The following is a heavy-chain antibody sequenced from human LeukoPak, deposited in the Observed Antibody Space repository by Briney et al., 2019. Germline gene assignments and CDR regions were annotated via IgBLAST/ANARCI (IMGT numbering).Heavy chain of an antibody. CDR3: AKDYLDIVVVPAALDAFDI. V-gene: IGHV3-23*01. Sequence: GGSLRLSCAASGFTFSRYAMSWVRQAPGKGLEWVSVISGSGGSTYYADSVKGRFTISRDNSRNTLYLQMNSLRAEDTAVYYCAKDYLDIVVVPAALDAFDIWGQGTMVTVSS. D-gene: IGHD2-2*03. CDR2: ISGSGGST. J-gene: IGHJ3*02. CDR1: GFTFSRYA.